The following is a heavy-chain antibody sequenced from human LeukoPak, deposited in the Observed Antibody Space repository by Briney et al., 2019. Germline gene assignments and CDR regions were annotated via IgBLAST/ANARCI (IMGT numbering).Heavy chain of an antibody. V-gene: IGHV3-15*01. Sequence: PGGSLRLSCAASGFTFSDAWMSWVRQAPGKGLEWVGRINSKTDGGTTDYAAPVKGRFTISRDDSKNTLYLQMNSLTTEDTAVYYCTIDYDYAWGSYRLGYWGQGTLVTVSS. CDR3: TIDYDYAWGSYRLGY. D-gene: IGHD3-16*02. CDR1: GFTFSDAW. J-gene: IGHJ4*02. CDR2: INSKTDGGTT.